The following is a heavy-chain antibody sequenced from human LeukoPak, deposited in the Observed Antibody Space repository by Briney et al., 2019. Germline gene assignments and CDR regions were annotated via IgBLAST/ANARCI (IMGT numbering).Heavy chain of an antibody. J-gene: IGHJ3*02. D-gene: IGHD4-17*01. Sequence: GGSMRLACAVSGLTFSSYRMNWVRQAPGKGLEWVSSISSSSSYIYYADSVKGRFTISRDNAKNSLYLQMNSLRAEDTAVYYCARDGDFPSLFDIWGQGTMVTVSS. CDR2: ISSSSSYI. CDR1: GLTFSSYR. V-gene: IGHV3-21*01. CDR3: ARDGDFPSLFDI.